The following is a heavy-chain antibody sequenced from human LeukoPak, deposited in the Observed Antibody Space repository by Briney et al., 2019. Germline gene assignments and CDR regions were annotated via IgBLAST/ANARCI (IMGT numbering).Heavy chain of an antibody. CDR1: RYTFTSYY. Sequence: ASVKVSCKASRYTFTSYYMHWVRQAPGQGLEWMGIINPSGGSTSYAQKFQGRVTMTRDTSTSTVYMELSSLRSEDTAVYYCARAITGTTALGYWGQGTLVTVSS. CDR3: ARAITGTTALGY. V-gene: IGHV1-46*03. D-gene: IGHD1-7*01. CDR2: INPSGGST. J-gene: IGHJ4*02.